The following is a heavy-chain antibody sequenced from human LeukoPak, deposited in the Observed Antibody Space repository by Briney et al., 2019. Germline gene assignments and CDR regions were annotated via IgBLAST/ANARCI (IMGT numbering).Heavy chain of an antibody. Sequence: GGSLRLSCAASGFIFGDYIMNWVRQPPGKGLEWISYIGIDSGNTKYADSVKGRFTISADNAKNSLYLQMNSLRVEDTAVYYCERDHNFAFDNWGQGTLVTVSS. CDR3: ERDHNFAFDN. CDR2: IGIDSGNT. V-gene: IGHV3-11*06. CDR1: GFIFGDYI. J-gene: IGHJ4*02. D-gene: IGHD5-24*01.